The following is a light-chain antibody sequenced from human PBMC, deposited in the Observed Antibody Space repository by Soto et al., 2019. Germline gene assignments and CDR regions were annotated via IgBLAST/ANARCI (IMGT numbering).Light chain of an antibody. V-gene: IGKV3-11*01. CDR3: HQRSSWPLT. CDR1: QSISTY. J-gene: IGKJ4*01. CDR2: DAS. Sequence: EIVLTQSPATLSLSPGERATLPCRASQSISTYLAWYQQKPGQPPRLLIYDASHRATGIPARFGGSGSGTDFTLTISNLEPEDFAVYYCHQRSSWPLTFGGGTKVEI.